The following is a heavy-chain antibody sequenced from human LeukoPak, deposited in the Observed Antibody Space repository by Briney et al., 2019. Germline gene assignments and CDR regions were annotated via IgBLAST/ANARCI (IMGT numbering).Heavy chain of an antibody. CDR3: AKDAGEQWLANFDY. V-gene: IGHV3-30*18. D-gene: IGHD6-19*01. J-gene: IGHJ4*02. Sequence: GGSLRLSCAASGFTFSSYGMHWVRQAPGKGLEWVAVISYDGSNKYYADSVKGRSTISRDNSKNTLYLQMNSLRAEDTAVYYCAKDAGEQWLANFDYWGQGTLVTVSS. CDR2: ISYDGSNK. CDR1: GFTFSSYG.